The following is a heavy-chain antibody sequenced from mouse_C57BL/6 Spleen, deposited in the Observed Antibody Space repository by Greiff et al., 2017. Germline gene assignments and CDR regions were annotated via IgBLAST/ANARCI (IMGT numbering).Heavy chain of an antibody. CDR1: GYSITSGYY. J-gene: IGHJ2*01. CDR2: ISYDGSN. V-gene: IGHV3-6*01. D-gene: IGHD2-4*01. Sequence: DVKLQESGPGLVKPSQSLSLTCSVTGYSITSGYYWNWIRQFPGNKLEWMGYISYDGSNNYNPSLKNRISITRDTSKNQFFLKLNSVTTEDTATYYCAREDYDYDVDYWGQGTTLTVSS. CDR3: AREDYDYDVDY.